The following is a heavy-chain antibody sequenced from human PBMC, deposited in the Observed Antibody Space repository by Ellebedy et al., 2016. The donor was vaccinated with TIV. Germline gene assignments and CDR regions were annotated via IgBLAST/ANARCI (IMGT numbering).Heavy chain of an antibody. CDR3: AKDRSITMIVVVIDY. Sequence: GESLKISXAASGFTFSSYAMSWVRQAPGKGLEWVSAISGSGGSTYYADSVKGRFTISRDNSKNTLYLQMNSLRAEDTAVYYCAKDRSITMIVVVIDYWGQGTLVTVSS. D-gene: IGHD3-22*01. CDR2: ISGSGGST. V-gene: IGHV3-23*01. CDR1: GFTFSSYA. J-gene: IGHJ4*02.